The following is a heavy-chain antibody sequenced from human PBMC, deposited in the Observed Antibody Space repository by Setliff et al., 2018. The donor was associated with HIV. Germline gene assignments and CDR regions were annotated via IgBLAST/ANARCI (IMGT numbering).Heavy chain of an antibody. CDR2: ISPDNGDT. D-gene: IGHD3-3*01. J-gene: IGHJ6*03. V-gene: IGHV1-2*02. Sequence: ASVKVSCKASEYTFTDYFIHWVRQAPGQGLEWMGWISPDNGDTKIPQRFRGRVTMTRDTSMNTAYLEFSGLRSDDTAAYYCARESGGVVIKGAYYYYMDVWGKGTTVTVSS. CDR3: ARESGGVVIKGAYYYYMDV. CDR1: EYTFTDYF.